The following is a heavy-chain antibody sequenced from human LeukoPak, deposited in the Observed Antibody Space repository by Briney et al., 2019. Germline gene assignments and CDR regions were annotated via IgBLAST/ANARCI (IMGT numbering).Heavy chain of an antibody. V-gene: IGHV4-4*07. Sequence: PSETLSLTCTVSGGSISSDYWSWIRQPAGKGLEWIGRIPTSGSTNYNPSLKSRVTTSVDTSKNRFSLNLSSVTAADTAVYYCARGRSGYYYMDVWGKGTTVTVSS. D-gene: IGHD3-10*01. J-gene: IGHJ6*03. CDR1: GGSISSDY. CDR2: IPTSGST. CDR3: ARGRSGYYYMDV.